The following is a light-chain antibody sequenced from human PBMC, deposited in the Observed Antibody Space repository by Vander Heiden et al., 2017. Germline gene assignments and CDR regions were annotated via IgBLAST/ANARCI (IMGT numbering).Light chain of an antibody. CDR3: GTWDSSLSAGRV. Sequence: QSVLTQPPSVSAAPGPKVTISCSGSSSNIGNNYVSWYQQLPGTAPKLLIYENNKRPSGIPNRFSGSKSGTSATLGITGLQTGDEADYYCGTWDSSLSAGRVFGTGTKVTVL. CDR2: ENN. V-gene: IGLV1-51*02. J-gene: IGLJ1*01. CDR1: SSNIGNNY.